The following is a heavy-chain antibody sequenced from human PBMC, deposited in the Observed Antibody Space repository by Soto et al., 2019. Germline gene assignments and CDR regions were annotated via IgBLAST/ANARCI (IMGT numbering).Heavy chain of an antibody. Sequence: GASVKVSCKTSGYTFTTYGISWVRQAPGQRLEWMGWINVDNGDTGYAQKIQGRLTMTTDTSTSTAYMELSSLRSEDTAVYYCARDLGGWPDYWGQGTLVTVSS. CDR2: INVDNGDT. V-gene: IGHV1-18*01. D-gene: IGHD2-15*01. CDR3: ARDLGGWPDY. CDR1: GYTFTTYG. J-gene: IGHJ4*02.